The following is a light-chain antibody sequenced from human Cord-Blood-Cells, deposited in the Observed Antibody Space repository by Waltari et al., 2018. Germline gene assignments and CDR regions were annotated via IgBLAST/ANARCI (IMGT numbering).Light chain of an antibody. J-gene: IGKJ1*01. CDR3: QQRSNWPKT. Sequence: EIVLTQSPATLSLSPGERATLSCRASQSVSSYLAWYQQKPGQAPRLLNYGASNRATGIPARFSGSGSGTDFTLTISSLEPEDVAVYYCQQRSNWPKTFGQGTKVEIK. V-gene: IGKV3-11*01. CDR2: GAS. CDR1: QSVSSY.